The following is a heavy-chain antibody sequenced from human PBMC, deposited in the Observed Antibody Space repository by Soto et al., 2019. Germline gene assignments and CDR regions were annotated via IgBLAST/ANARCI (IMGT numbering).Heavy chain of an antibody. V-gene: IGHV2-70*11. CDR1: GFSLSTSGMC. CDR2: IDWDDDK. Sequence: SGPTLVNPTQTLTLTCTFSGFSLSTSGMCVSWIRQPPGKALEWLARIDWDDDKYYSTSLKTRLTTSKDTSKNQVVLTMTNMDPVDTATYYCARMKQMDYYYYYGMDVWGQGTTVTVSS. J-gene: IGHJ6*02. CDR3: ARMKQMDYYYYYGMDV.